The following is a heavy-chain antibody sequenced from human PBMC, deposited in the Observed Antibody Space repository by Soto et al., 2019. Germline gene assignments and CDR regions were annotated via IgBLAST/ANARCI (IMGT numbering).Heavy chain of an antibody. CDR3: ARGYCTTTICDPWFDT. V-gene: IGHV5-51*01. J-gene: IGHJ5*02. CDR1: GYAFTSYW. Sequence: LKISCTGSGYAFTSYWIAWVRQMPGKGLEWMGIIYPGDSDTRYSPSFQGQVTISADKSITTAYLQWSSLKASETAMYYCARGYCTTTICDPWFDTWGQGTLVTVSS. D-gene: IGHD2-8*01. CDR2: IYPGDSDT.